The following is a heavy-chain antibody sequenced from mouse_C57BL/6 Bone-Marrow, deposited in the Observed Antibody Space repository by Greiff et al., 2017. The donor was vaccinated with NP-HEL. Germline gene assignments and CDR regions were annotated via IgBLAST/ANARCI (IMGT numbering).Heavy chain of an antibody. D-gene: IGHD1-1*01. CDR1: GFTFSDAW. CDR3: TGTTVVAEGDY. Sequence: EVKLEESGGGLVQPGGSMKLSCAVSGFTFSDAWMDWVRQSPDKGLEWVAEIRNKANNHATYYAESVKGRFTISRDDSKSSVYLQMNSLRAEDTGIYCCTGTTVVAEGDYWGQGTTLTVSS. J-gene: IGHJ2*01. V-gene: IGHV6-6*01. CDR2: IRNKANNHAT.